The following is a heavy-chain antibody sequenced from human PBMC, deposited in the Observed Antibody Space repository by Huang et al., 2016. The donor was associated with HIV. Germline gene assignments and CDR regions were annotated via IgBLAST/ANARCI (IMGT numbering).Heavy chain of an antibody. CDR1: GFPFSAYS. D-gene: IGHD2-15*01. CDR3: ARDTDCSGINCSPPFDY. Sequence: EVQLVESGGGLVKPGGSLRLSCAASGFPFSAYSMNWGRQVPGKGLEWVAFISRYNSYIYDAGAVKGRFTISRDNAKNSLYLQMNSLIAEDTAVYFCARDTDCSGINCSPPFDYWGQGTLVTVSS. CDR2: ISRYNSYI. J-gene: IGHJ4*02. V-gene: IGHV3-21*01.